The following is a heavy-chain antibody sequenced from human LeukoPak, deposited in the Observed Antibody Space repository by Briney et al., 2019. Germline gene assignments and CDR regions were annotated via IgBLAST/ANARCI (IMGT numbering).Heavy chain of an antibody. CDR3: ARKPTGNDYGDYVLYY. D-gene: IGHD4-17*01. J-gene: IGHJ4*02. Sequence: GGSLRLSCAASGFTVSSNYMSWVRQAPGKGLEWVSVIYSGGSTYYADSVKGRFTISRDNSKNTLYLQMNSLRAEDTAVYYCARKPTGNDYGDYVLYYWGQGTLVTVSS. V-gene: IGHV3-53*05. CDR2: IYSGGST. CDR1: GFTVSSNY.